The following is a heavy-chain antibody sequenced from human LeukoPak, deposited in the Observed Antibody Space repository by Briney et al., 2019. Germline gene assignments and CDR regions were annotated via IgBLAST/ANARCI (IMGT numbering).Heavy chain of an antibody. CDR2: IYYSGST. Sequence: SQTLSPTCTVTGGSINNYYWTWIRQPPGKGLEWIGYIYYSGSTNSNPSLKSRLSMSVDTSNNQLSLKLSSVTAADTAVYYCARIERSRVATTATTVYYHYMDVWGQGTTVTVSS. V-gene: IGHV4-59*12. J-gene: IGHJ6*02. CDR1: GGSINNYY. D-gene: IGHD5-12*01. CDR3: ARIERSRVATTATTVYYHYMDV.